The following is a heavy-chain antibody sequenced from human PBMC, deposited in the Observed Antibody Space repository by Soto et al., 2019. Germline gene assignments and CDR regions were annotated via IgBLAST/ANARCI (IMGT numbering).Heavy chain of an antibody. Sequence: PGGSLRLSCSASVFTFSAYGMHWFRQAPGKGLERVAVISNDGNDKYHADSVKGRFTISRDNSKNTVYLEMNSLRAEDTAVYYCAKDSGRGSADYYFDYWGQGTLDTVSS. CDR2: ISNDGNDK. J-gene: IGHJ4*02. V-gene: IGHV3-30*18. D-gene: IGHD3-10*01. CDR3: AKDSGRGSADYYFDY. CDR1: VFTFSAYG.